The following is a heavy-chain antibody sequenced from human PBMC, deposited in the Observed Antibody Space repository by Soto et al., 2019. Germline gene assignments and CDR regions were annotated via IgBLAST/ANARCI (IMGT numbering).Heavy chain of an antibody. CDR3: ARDLVVPAAPTSYYYGMDV. Sequence: QVQLQESGPGLVKPSETLSLTCTVSGGSISSYYWSWIRQPPGKGLEWIGYIYYSGSTNYNPSLKSRVTISVDTSKNQFSLKPSSVTAADTAVYYCARDLVVPAAPTSYYYGMDVWGQGTTVTVSS. CDR2: IYYSGST. V-gene: IGHV4-59*01. J-gene: IGHJ6*02. CDR1: GGSISSYY. D-gene: IGHD2-2*01.